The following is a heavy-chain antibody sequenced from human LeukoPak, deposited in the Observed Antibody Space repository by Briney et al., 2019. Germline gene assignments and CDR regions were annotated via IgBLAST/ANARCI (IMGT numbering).Heavy chain of an antibody. J-gene: IGHJ6*02. CDR2: ISGSGNST. V-gene: IGHV3-23*01. D-gene: IGHD3-10*01. Sequence: GGSLRLSCAASRFTSCIYDMRWVRQAPGKGLEWVSGISGSGNSTYSADSVKGRFTISRDNSKSTLYLQMNSLRAEDTAIYYCGKTELRGDIIKSGYSYCAMDVWGQGATVTVSS. CDR1: RFTSCIYD. CDR3: GKTELRGDIIKSGYSYCAMDV.